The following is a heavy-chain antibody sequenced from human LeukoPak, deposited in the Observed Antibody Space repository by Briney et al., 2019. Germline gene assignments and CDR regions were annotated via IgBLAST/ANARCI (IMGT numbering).Heavy chain of an antibody. CDR2: IYYSGST. D-gene: IGHD3-10*01. Sequence: SQTLSLTCTVSGGSISSGGYYWSWIRQHPGKGLEWIGYIYYSGSTYYNPSLKSRVTISVDTSKNQFSLKLSSVTAADTAVYYCARDLGDNGSGRNNRDNWFDPWGQGTLVTVSS. J-gene: IGHJ5*02. V-gene: IGHV4-31*03. CDR1: GGSISSGGYY. CDR3: ARDLGDNGSGRNNRDNWFDP.